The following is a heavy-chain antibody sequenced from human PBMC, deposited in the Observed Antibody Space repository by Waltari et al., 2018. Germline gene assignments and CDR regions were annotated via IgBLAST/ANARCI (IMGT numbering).Heavy chain of an antibody. V-gene: IGHV3-48*03. CDR2: ISSSGSTI. Sequence: EVQLVESGGGLVQPGGSLRLPCSASGFTFSSYEMNWVRQAPGKGLEWVSYISSSGSTIYYADSVKGRFTISRDNAKNSLYLQMNSLRAEDTAVYYCARGASGTPFDYWGQGTLVTVSS. CDR3: ARGASGTPFDY. D-gene: IGHD6-13*01. CDR1: GFTFSSYE. J-gene: IGHJ4*02.